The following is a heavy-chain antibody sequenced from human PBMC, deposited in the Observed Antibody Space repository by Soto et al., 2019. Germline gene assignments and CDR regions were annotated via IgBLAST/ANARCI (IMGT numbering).Heavy chain of an antibody. CDR2: IFDTGNT. D-gene: IGHD5-12*01. CDR1: GGSLSSGGCS. CDR3: ACLNGYNRYFDH. Sequence: QLLLVESGSGLVRPSQALSLSCNVSGGSLSSGGCSWAWVRLPVGKGLEWIGYIFDTGNTYFSASLKSRLSMSADTSRNHFSMQLASVTAADTAMYYCACLNGYNRYFDHWGRGTLVTVSS. V-gene: IGHV4-30-2*01. J-gene: IGHJ2*01.